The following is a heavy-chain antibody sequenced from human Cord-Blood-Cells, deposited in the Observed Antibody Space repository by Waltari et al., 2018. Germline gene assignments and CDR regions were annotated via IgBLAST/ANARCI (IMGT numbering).Heavy chain of an antibody. V-gene: IGHV3-23*01. Sequence: EVQLLESGGGLVQPGGSLRLSCAASGFTFSSYAMSWVRQAPGKGLEWVSAISGGGGSTYYADSVKGRFTISRDNSKNTLYLQMNSLRAEDTAVYYCANSDDYCSGGSCYYWGQGTLVTVSS. CDR1: GFTFSSYA. J-gene: IGHJ4*02. D-gene: IGHD2-15*01. CDR2: ISGGGGST. CDR3: ANSDDYCSGGSCYY.